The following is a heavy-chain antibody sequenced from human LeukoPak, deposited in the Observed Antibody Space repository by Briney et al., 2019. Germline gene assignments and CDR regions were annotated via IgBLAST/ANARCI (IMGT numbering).Heavy chain of an antibody. CDR1: GGSISSSSYY. CDR3: ASRLGYSSGYWFDP. Sequence: SETLSLTCTVSGGSISSSSYYWGWIRQPPGKGLEWIGSVYYSGSTYYNPSLKSRVTISVDTSKNQFSLKLSSVTAADTAVYYCASRLGYSSGYWFDPWGQGTLVTASS. J-gene: IGHJ5*02. D-gene: IGHD6-19*01. CDR2: VYYSGST. V-gene: IGHV4-39*01.